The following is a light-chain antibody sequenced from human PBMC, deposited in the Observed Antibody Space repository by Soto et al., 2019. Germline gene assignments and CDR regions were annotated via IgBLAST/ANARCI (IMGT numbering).Light chain of an antibody. Sequence: VMTQSPATLSVSPGERATLSCRASQSVSSSYLAWYQHKPGQAPRLLIYGASSRATGIPDRFSGSGSGTDFTLTISRLEPEDFAVYYCQQYGSSPPWTFGQGTKVDIK. CDR2: GAS. J-gene: IGKJ1*01. CDR3: QQYGSSPPWT. V-gene: IGKV3-20*01. CDR1: QSVSSSY.